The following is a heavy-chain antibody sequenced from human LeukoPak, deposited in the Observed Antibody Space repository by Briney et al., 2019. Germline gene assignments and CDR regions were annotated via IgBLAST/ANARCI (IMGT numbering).Heavy chain of an antibody. CDR3: ARRVSYRNCFDP. CDR2: MYNSGST. D-gene: IGHD1-26*01. J-gene: IGHJ5*02. CDR1: VGSLYNTNW. V-gene: IGHV4-4*02. Sequence: SGTLSLTCAVSVGSLYNTNWWSWVRQAPGKGLEWIGEMYNSGSTNYNPSLKRRVTISVDKSKNQFSLKLSSVTAADTAVYYCARRVSYRNCFDPWGQGTLVTVSS.